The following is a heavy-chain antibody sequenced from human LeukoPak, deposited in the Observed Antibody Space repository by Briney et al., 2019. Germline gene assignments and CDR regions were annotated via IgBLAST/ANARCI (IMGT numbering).Heavy chain of an antibody. CDR3: ATPYPAAASY. CDR2: IYYSGST. Sequence: SETLSLTCTVSGGSISSSSYYWGWIRQPPGKGLEWIGSIYYSGSTYYNPSLKSRVTISVDTSKNQFSLKLSSVTAADTAMYYCATPYPAAASYWGQGTLVTVSS. D-gene: IGHD6-13*01. V-gene: IGHV4-39*01. J-gene: IGHJ4*02. CDR1: GGSISSSSYY.